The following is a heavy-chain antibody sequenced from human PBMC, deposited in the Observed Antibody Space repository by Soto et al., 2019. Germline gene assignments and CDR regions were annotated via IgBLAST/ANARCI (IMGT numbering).Heavy chain of an antibody. V-gene: IGHV3-23*01. CDR3: ARDPGGHYCTSTSCLYFFDH. CDR2: ISYSGST. CDR1: GFTFSNHA. Sequence: EVQLLESGGALVQPGGSLRLSCAASGFTFSNHAMNWVRQAPGKGLEWVSTISYSGSTYYADSVKGRFTISRDNSKNTLYLQINSLGAEETAVYYCARDPGGHYCTSTSCLYFFDHWGQGTLVIVSS. D-gene: IGHD2-2*01. J-gene: IGHJ4*02.